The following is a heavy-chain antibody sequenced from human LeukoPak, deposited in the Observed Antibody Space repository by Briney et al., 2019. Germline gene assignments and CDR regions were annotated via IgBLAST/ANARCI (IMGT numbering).Heavy chain of an antibody. J-gene: IGHJ4*02. V-gene: IGHV4-39*01. Sequence: SETLSLTCTVSGGSISSSSYYWGWIRQPPGQGLEWIGSIYYSGSTYYNPSLKSRVTISVDTSKNQFSLKLSSVTAADTAVYYCARLLNGMVVALDYWGQGTLVTVSS. CDR1: GGSISSSSYY. CDR3: ARLLNGMVVALDY. D-gene: IGHD3-22*01. CDR2: IYYSGST.